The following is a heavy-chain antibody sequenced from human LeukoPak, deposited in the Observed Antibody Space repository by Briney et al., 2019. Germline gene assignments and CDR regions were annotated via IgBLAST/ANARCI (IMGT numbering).Heavy chain of an antibody. Sequence: PGGSLRLSCTASGFTFSSYGIHWVRQAPGKGLEWVAFIRYDGSNKYYADSVKGRFTVSRDNSKNTLYLQMNSLRAEDTAVYYCAKDLTAVTTSGGAFGIWGQGTMVTVSS. D-gene: IGHD4-17*01. CDR1: GFTFSSYG. J-gene: IGHJ3*02. CDR3: AKDLTAVTTSGGAFGI. V-gene: IGHV3-30*02. CDR2: IRYDGSNK.